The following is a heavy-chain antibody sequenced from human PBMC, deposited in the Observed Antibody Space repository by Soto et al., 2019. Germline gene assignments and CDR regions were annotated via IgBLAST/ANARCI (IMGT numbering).Heavy chain of an antibody. J-gene: IGHJ6*02. V-gene: IGHV3-30*03. CDR3: ARPRRDYYSCFGMSV. Sequence: QVQLVESGGGVVQPGRSLRLSCAASGFTFNTYGMHWVRQAPGKGLEWVAVISNDAINKYYADSVKGRFAISRDDSKNTLYLQMNSLRGEDTAVYYCARPRRDYYSCFGMSVWGQVTNVIVSS. CDR2: ISNDAINK. CDR1: GFTFNTYG.